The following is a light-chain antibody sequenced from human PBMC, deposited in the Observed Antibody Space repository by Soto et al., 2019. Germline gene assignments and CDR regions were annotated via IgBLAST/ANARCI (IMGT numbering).Light chain of an antibody. CDR1: SSDVGSYDL. CDR3: CLFAGSSTLV. V-gene: IGLV2-23*02. J-gene: IGLJ2*01. Sequence: QSALTQPASVSGSPGQSITISCTGTSSDVGSYDLVSWYQQHPGKAPKLIIYEVTKRPSGLSDRFSGSKSRNTASLTISGLQAEDEADYHCCLFAGSSTLVFGGGTKLTVL. CDR2: EVT.